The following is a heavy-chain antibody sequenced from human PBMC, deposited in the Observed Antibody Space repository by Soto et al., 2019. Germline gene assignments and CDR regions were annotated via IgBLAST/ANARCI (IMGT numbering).Heavy chain of an antibody. CDR3: ETEFFEGRPPFDY. D-gene: IGHD3-3*01. J-gene: IGHJ4*02. V-gene: IGHV4-34*01. CDR1: GGSFSGYY. Sequence: SETLSLTCAVYGGSFSGYYWSWIRQPPGKGLEWIGEINHSGSTNYNPSLKSRVTISVDTSKNQFSLKLSSVTAADTAVYYCETEFFEGRPPFDYWGQGTLATVSS. CDR2: INHSGST.